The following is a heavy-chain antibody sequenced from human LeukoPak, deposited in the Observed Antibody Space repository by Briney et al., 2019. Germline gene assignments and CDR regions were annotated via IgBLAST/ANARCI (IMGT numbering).Heavy chain of an antibody. CDR1: GYSISRGYY. J-gene: IGHJ4*02. Sequence: PSETLSLTCTVSGYSISRGYYWGWIRQPPGKGLEWIGCMYHSGNTYYNPSLKSRVSISLDTSKNQLSLKLSSVAAADAAIYYCARVAYFDTTGEYYNFDYWGQGTLATVSS. V-gene: IGHV4-38-2*02. CDR2: MYHSGNT. CDR3: ARVAYFDTTGEYYNFDY. D-gene: IGHD3-22*01.